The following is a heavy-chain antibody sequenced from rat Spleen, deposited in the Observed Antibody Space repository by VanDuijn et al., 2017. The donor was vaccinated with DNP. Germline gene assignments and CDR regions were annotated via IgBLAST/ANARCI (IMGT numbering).Heavy chain of an antibody. CDR2: ITSSGGST. CDR1: GFTFSYYG. D-gene: IGHD5-1*01. CDR3: VRVNWVPDY. J-gene: IGHJ2*01. V-gene: IGHV5S13*01. Sequence: EVQLVETGGGLVQPGRSLKLSCAASGFTFSYYGMAWVRQAPKKGLEWVASITSSGGSTYYPDSVKGRFIVSRDNAKNTLYLQMNSLRSEDTAIYYCVRVNWVPDYWGQGVMVTVSS.